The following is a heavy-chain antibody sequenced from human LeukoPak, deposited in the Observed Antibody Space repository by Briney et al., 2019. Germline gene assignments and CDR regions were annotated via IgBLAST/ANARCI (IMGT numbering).Heavy chain of an antibody. D-gene: IGHD3-10*01. Sequence: SGTLSLTCAVSGASISSSNWLSWVRQPPGKGLEWIGEIYHSGSTNYNPSLKSRVTISVDNSKNQFSLKMSSMTAADTAVYYCARSDGYGLVGIWGQGTMVTVSS. CDR2: IYHSGST. V-gene: IGHV4-4*02. CDR3: ARSDGYGLVGI. J-gene: IGHJ3*02. CDR1: GASISSSNW.